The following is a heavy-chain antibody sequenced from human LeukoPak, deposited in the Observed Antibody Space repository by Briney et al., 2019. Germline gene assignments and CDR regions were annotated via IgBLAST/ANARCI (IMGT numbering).Heavy chain of an antibody. CDR2: ISTYNGNT. CDR1: GYTFTSYG. D-gene: IGHD3-10*01. Sequence: EASVKVSCKASGYTFTSYGISSVRQAPGQGLEWLGWISTYNGNTDYAQELQGRVTMTTDTSTSTAYMELRSLRSDDTAVYYCARDPYYYGSGIGVRYFDLWGRGTLVTVPS. V-gene: IGHV1-18*01. CDR3: ARDPYYYGSGIGVRYFDL. J-gene: IGHJ2*01.